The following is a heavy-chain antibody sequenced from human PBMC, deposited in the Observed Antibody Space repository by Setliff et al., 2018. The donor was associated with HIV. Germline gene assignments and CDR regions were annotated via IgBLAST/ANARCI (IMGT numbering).Heavy chain of an antibody. CDR3: AGDPGGFCTY. CDR2: INPTSGWT. D-gene: IGHD3-16*01. V-gene: IGHV1-46*02. J-gene: IGHJ4*02. Sequence: ASVKVSCKASGNTFNNKYMYWVRQARGQGLEWMGIINPTSGWTSYAQKFQGRVTMTSDMSTNTVYMELTSLTSEDTAVYYCAGDPGGFCTYWGQGTL. CDR1: GNTFNNKY.